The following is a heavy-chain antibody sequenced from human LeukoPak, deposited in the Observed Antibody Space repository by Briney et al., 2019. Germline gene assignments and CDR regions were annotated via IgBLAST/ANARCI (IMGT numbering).Heavy chain of an antibody. CDR1: GYTFTSYA. CDR2: INAGNGNT. J-gene: IGHJ3*02. D-gene: IGHD4-17*01. V-gene: IGHV1-3*01. CDR3: AKYGDYKGGAFDI. Sequence: ASVKVSCKASGYTFTSYAMHWVRQAPGQRLEWMGWINAGNGNTKYSQKFQGRVTITRDTSASTAYMELSSLRSEDTAVYYCAKYGDYKGGAFDIWGQGTMVTVSS.